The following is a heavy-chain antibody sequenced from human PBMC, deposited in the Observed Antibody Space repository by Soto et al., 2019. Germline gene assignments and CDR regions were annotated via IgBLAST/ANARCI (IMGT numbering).Heavy chain of an antibody. D-gene: IGHD5-18*01. Sequence: SETLSLTCAVYGGSFSGYYWSWIRQPPGKGLEWIGEINHSGSTNYNPSLKSRVTISVDTSKNQFSLKLSSVTAADTAVYYCARNRRYSYGYANWGQGTLVTVSS. CDR2: INHSGST. J-gene: IGHJ4*02. CDR3: ARNRRYSYGYAN. CDR1: GGSFSGYY. V-gene: IGHV4-34*01.